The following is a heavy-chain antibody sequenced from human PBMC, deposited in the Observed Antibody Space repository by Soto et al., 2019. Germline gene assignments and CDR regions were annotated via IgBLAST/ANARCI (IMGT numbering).Heavy chain of an antibody. Sequence: SQTLSLTCVISGDSVSSNSAAWNWIRQSPSRGLEWLGRTYYRTRWYYDYAVSVRSRITFNPDTSKNQFPLQLTSVTPEGTAVYYCAGTTSHYWYYMDVWGKGTTVTVSS. CDR1: GDSVSSNSAA. V-gene: IGHV6-1*01. CDR3: AGTTSHYWYYMDV. CDR2: TYYRTRWYY. D-gene: IGHD1-7*01. J-gene: IGHJ6*03.